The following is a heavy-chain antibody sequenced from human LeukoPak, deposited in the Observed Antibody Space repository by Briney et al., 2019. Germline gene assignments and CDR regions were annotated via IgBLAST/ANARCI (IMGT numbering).Heavy chain of an antibody. J-gene: IGHJ4*02. CDR2: ISNSGGTT. V-gene: IGHV3-11*01. CDR1: GFPFSDYY. Sequence: GGSLRLSCAASGFPFSDYYMGWIRQAPGKGLEWVSYISNSGGTTYYADSVKGRFTISRDDAKNSLFLQMNSLRAEDTAVYYCAKDIVAAGLFFDYWGQGILVTVSS. CDR3: AKDIVAAGLFFDY. D-gene: IGHD6-13*01.